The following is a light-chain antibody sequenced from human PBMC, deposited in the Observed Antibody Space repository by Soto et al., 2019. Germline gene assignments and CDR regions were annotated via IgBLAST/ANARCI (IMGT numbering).Light chain of an antibody. CDR2: GAS. CDR3: QYYDSSPYH. J-gene: IGKJ2*01. Sequence: EVVLTQSPGTLSLSPGERATLSCRASQSVDSSFLAWYQQKPGKAPRLLMYGASRRATGIPDRFSGSVSGTDFTLTVSRLEPEDFAVYYCQYYDSSPYHFGQGTKREIK. V-gene: IGKV3-20*01. CDR1: QSVDSSF.